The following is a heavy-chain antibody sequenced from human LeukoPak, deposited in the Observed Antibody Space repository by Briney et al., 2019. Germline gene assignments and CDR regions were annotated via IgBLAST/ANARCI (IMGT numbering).Heavy chain of an antibody. D-gene: IGHD1-26*01. CDR1: GGSISGGGFS. Sequence: SETLSLTCAVSGGSISGGGFSWSWIRQSPGKGLEWIGYIYQSGSTYYNPSLKSRVTISVGRSKNQFSLKLSSLTAADTAVYYCARSGSYFSLDIWGQGTMVTVSS. V-gene: IGHV4-30-2*06. CDR2: IYQSGST. CDR3: ARSGSYFSLDI. J-gene: IGHJ3*02.